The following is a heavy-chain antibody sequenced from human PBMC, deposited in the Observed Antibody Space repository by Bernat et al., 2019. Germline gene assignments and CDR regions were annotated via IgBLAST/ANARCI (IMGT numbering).Heavy chain of an antibody. V-gene: IGHV1-2*04. J-gene: IGHJ6*02. CDR1: GYTFTGYY. CDR2: INPNSGGT. CDR3: ARGYYDSSGYYYGMDV. Sequence: QVQLVQSGAEVKKPGASLKVSCKASGYTFTGYYMHWVRQAPGQGLEWMGWINPNSGGTNYAQKFQGWVTMTRDTSISTAYMELSRLRSDDTAVYYCARGYYDSSGYYYGMDVWGQGTTVTVSS. D-gene: IGHD3-22*01.